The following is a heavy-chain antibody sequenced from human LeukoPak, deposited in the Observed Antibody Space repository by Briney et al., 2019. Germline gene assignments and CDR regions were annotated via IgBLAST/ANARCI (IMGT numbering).Heavy chain of an antibody. D-gene: IGHD3-10*01. CDR1: VLTFSSYD. Sequence: GGPQTLPCALSVLTFSSYDKHWARHAPGRGLEWVAVISYDGSNKYYADSVKGRFTISRDNSKNTLYLQMNSLRAEDTAVYYCAKDVGLDYWGQGTLVTVSS. CDR3: AKDVGLDY. J-gene: IGHJ4*02. V-gene: IGHV3-30*18. CDR2: ISYDGSNK.